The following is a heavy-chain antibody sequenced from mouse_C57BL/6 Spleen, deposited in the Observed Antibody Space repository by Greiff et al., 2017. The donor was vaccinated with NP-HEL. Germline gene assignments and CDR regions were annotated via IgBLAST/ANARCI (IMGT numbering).Heavy chain of an antibody. D-gene: IGHD1-1*01. CDR2: IWGDGST. Sequence: VQLVESGPGLVAPSQSLSITCTVSGFSLTSYGVSWVRQPPGKGLEWLGVIWGDGSTNYHSALISRLSISKDNSKSQVFLKLNSLQTDDTATYYCAKEGITTVVAPFAYWGQGTLVTVSA. V-gene: IGHV2-3*01. J-gene: IGHJ3*01. CDR3: AKEGITTVVAPFAY. CDR1: GFSLTSYG.